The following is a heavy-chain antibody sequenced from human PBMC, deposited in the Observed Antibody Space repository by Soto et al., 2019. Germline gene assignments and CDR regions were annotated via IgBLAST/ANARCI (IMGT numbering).Heavy chain of an antibody. Sequence: QVQLVQSGAEVKKPGASVKVSCKASGYTFTSYGISWVRQATGQGLEWMGWISAYNGNTNYAQKLKGRVTMTTDTSTSTAYMELRSLRSDDTAVYYCARDIINGGYPGGRVYWGQGTLVTVSS. D-gene: IGHD2-8*01. CDR2: ISAYNGNT. V-gene: IGHV1-18*01. J-gene: IGHJ4*02. CDR1: GYTFTSYG. CDR3: ARDIINGGYPGGRVY.